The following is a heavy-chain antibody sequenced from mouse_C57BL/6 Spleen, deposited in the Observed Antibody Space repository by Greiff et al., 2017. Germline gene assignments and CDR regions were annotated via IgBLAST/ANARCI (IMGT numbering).Heavy chain of an antibody. J-gene: IGHJ1*03. Sequence: QVQLQQSGPGLVQPSQSLSITCTVSGFSLTSYGVHWVRQSPGKGLEWLGVIWSGGSTGYNAAFISRLSISKDNSKSQGFFNMNSLPAYDTARYYCARRSADWDFDVWGTGTTVTVSS. V-gene: IGHV2-2*01. CDR1: GFSLTSYG. CDR3: ARRSADWDFDV. CDR2: IWSGGST.